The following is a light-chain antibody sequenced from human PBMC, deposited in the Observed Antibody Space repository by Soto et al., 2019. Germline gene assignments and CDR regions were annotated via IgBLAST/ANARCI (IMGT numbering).Light chain of an antibody. CDR2: ANN. J-gene: IGLJ3*02. V-gene: IGLV1-40*01. CDR3: QYYDNKHVGLV. Sequence: QSVLTQPPSVSGAPGQRVTISCTGTNSNIGADYGVQWYQQFPGTAPKLLIYANNNRPSGVSDRFSGSKSATSASLAITGLQPGDEADYYCQYYDNKHVGLVFGAGTELTVL. CDR1: NSNIGADYG.